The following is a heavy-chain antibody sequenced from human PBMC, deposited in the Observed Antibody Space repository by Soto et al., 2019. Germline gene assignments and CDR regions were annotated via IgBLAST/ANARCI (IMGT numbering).Heavy chain of an antibody. CDR3: ARQGSTPKEYYFDY. CDR2: IYYSGST. J-gene: IGHJ4*02. V-gene: IGHV4-39*01. Sequence: SETLSLTXTVSGGSISSSSYYWGWIRQPPGKGLEWIGSIYYSGSTYYNPSLKSRVTISVDTSKNQSSLKLSSVTAADTAVYYCARQGSTPKEYYFDYWGQGTLVTVSS. CDR1: GGSISSSSYY.